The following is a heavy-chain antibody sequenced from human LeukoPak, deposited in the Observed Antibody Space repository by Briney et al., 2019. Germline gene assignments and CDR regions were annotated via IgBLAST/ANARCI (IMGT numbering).Heavy chain of an antibody. J-gene: IGHJ5*02. CDR2: ISAYNGNT. CDR1: GYTFTSYG. V-gene: IGHV1-18*01. Sequence: GASVKVSCKASGYTFTSYGISWVRQAPGQGLEWMGWISAYNGNTNYAQKLQGRVTMTEDTSTDTAYMELSSLRSEDTAVYYCATDGPVGAAATWGQGTLVTVSS. D-gene: IGHD2-15*01. CDR3: ATDGPVGAAAT.